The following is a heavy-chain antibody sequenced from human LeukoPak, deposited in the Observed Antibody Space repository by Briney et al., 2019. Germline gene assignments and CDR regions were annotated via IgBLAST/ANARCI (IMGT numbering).Heavy chain of an antibody. CDR3: ARGLRGGDGAHYFDY. Sequence: SETLSLTCTVSGGSISSGDYYWSWIRQPPGKGLEWIGYIYYSGSTYYNPSLKSRVTISVDTSKNQFSLKLSSVTAADTAVYYCARGLRGGDGAHYFDYWGQGTLVTVSS. J-gene: IGHJ4*02. CDR1: GGSISSGDYY. D-gene: IGHD5-24*01. CDR2: IYYSGST. V-gene: IGHV4-30-4*01.